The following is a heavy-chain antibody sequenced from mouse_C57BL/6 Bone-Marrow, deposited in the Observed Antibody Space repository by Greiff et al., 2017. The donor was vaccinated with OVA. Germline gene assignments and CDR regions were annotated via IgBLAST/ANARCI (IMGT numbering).Heavy chain of an antibody. Sequence: EVHLVESGGGLVKPGGSLKLSCAASGFTFSDYGMHWVRQAPEKGLEWVAYISSGSSTIYYADTVKGRFTFSRDNAKNTLFLQMTSLRSEDTAMYYCAIRGGFAYWGQGTLVTVSA. CDR2: ISSGSSTI. J-gene: IGHJ3*01. CDR1: GFTFSDYG. CDR3: AIRGGFAY. D-gene: IGHD1-1*01. V-gene: IGHV5-17*01.